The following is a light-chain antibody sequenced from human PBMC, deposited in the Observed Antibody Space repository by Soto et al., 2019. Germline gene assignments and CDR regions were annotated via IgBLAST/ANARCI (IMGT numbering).Light chain of an antibody. CDR3: QQYVSSVT. CDR2: GAS. CDR1: QRVDSSF. J-gene: IGKJ1*01. Sequence: ENVLTQSPGPLSLSPGERATLSCRASQRVDSSFFALYQQKPGQAPRLLIYGASNRATGIPDRFSGSGSGTDFTLNISRLEPEDVAVYYCQQYVSSVTFGQGTKVEIK. V-gene: IGKV3-20*01.